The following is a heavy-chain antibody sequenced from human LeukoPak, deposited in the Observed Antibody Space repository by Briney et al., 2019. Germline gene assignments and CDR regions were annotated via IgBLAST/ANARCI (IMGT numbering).Heavy chain of an antibody. V-gene: IGHV7-4-1*02. CDR2: INTKTGNP. CDR3: ARGARGIAAAGGWFDP. J-gene: IGHJ5*02. Sequence: ASVKVSCKASGYTFTSYAMNWVRQTPGQGLEWMGWINTKTGNPTYAQGFTGRFVFSLDTSVSTAYLQVSSLKAEDTAVYYCARGARGIAAAGGWFDPWGQGTLVTVSS. CDR1: GYTFTSYA. D-gene: IGHD6-13*01.